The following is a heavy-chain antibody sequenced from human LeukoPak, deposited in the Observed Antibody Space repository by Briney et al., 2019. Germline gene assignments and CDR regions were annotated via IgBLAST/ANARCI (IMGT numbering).Heavy chain of an antibody. CDR2: IKEDGSEK. Sequence: GGSLRPSCAVSGFTFSSYWMSWVRQAPGKGLEWVGNIKEDGSEKYYVDSVKGRFTISRDNAKNSLYLQMNSLRAEDTAVYYCARDSFETDIDYWGQGTLVTVSS. J-gene: IGHJ4*02. D-gene: IGHD1-14*01. V-gene: IGHV3-7*01. CDR1: GFTFSSYW. CDR3: ARDSFETDIDY.